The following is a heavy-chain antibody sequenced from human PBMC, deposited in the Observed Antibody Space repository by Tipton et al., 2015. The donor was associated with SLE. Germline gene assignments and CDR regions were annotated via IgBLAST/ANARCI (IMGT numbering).Heavy chain of an antibody. Sequence: SLRLSCAASGFTFRSYAMSWVRQAPGKGLEWVGFIRRKPYGGTTEYAASVKGRFIISRDDSKSIAFLQMDSLKTDDTAVYYCARLRGSNSLDYWGQGTLVTVSS. J-gene: IGHJ4*02. CDR3: ARLRGSNSLDY. CDR1: GFTFRSYA. V-gene: IGHV3-49*04. D-gene: IGHD1-26*01. CDR2: IRRKPYGGTT.